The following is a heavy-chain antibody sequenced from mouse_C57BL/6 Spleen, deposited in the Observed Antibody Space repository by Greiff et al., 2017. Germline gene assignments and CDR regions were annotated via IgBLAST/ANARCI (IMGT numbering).Heavy chain of an antibody. CDR1: GYTFTSYW. CDR3: ARRHDYDGNYYAMDY. D-gene: IGHD2-4*01. CDR2: IHPNSGST. V-gene: IGHV1-64*01. Sequence: QVQLQQPGAELVKPGASVKLSCKASGYTFTSYWMHWVKQRPGQGLEWIGMIHPNSGSTNYNEKFKSKATLTVDKSSSTAYMQLSSLTSEDSAVYYCARRHDYDGNYYAMDYWGQGTSVTVSS. J-gene: IGHJ4*01.